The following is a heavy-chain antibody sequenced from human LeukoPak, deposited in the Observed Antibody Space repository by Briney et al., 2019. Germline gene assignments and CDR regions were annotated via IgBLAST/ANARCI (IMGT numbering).Heavy chain of an antibody. CDR1: GFTVSTNY. CDR3: ARHFGVITKGVYYYYYGMDV. V-gene: IGHV3-66*04. J-gene: IGHJ6*02. Sequence: TGGSLRLSCAASGFTVSTNYMSWVRQAPGEGLEWVSVIYSGGSTYYADSVKGRFTISRDNSKNTLYLQMNSLRAEDTAVYYCARHFGVITKGVYYYYYGMDVWGQGTTVTVSS. D-gene: IGHD3-3*01. CDR2: IYSGGST.